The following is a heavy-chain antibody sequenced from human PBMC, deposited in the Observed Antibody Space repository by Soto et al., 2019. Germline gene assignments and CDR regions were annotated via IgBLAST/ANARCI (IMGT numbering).Heavy chain of an antibody. D-gene: IGHD2-15*01. V-gene: IGHV5-51*01. CDR1: GYLFPRYW. J-gene: IGHJ6*02. Sequence: PGESLVLSCNCPGYLFPRYWIRRVRQMPGNSLGRVGIIYPGDSDNSYSQSFQDQVTISADKSISSAYLQWSSLKASDTVMYYCARQGGYCICGSCYGVEGYYYYGMDVWGQGTTVTVSS. CDR3: ARQGGYCICGSCYGVEGYYYYGMDV. CDR2: IYPGDSDN.